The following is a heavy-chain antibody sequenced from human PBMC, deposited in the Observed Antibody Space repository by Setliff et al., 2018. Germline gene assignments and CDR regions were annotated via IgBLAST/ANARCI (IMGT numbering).Heavy chain of an antibody. CDR3: ARVSMYSSSWYYYYYGMDV. CDR1: GGSISSSSYY. D-gene: IGHD6-13*01. V-gene: IGHV4-39*07. Sequence: SETLSLTCTVSGGSISSSSYYWGWIRQPPGKGLEWIGSIYYSGSTYYNPSLKSRVTISVDTSKNQFSLNLSSVTAADTAVYYCARVSMYSSSWYYYYYGMDVWGQGTTVTVSS. CDR2: IYYSGST. J-gene: IGHJ6*02.